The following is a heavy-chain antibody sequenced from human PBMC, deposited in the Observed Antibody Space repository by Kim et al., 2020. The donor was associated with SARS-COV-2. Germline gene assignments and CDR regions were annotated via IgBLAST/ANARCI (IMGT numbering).Heavy chain of an antibody. CDR2: I. V-gene: IGHV3-48*03. Sequence: IYYADAGQGRFTISRDNAKNSLYLQMNSLRAEDTAVYYCARDPTTGDIDFWGQGALVTVSS. CDR3: ARDPTTGDIDF. D-gene: IGHD4-17*01. J-gene: IGHJ4*02.